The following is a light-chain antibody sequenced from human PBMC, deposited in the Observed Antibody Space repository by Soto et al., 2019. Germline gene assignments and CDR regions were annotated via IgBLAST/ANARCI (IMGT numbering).Light chain of an antibody. J-gene: IGKJ4*01. V-gene: IGKV1-27*01. CDR2: AAL. CDR1: QGLHNA. CDR3: QKYDRGLRT. Sequence: DVQMTQSPSSLSASAGDRVTSSCRASQGLHNALAWYQQKPGKPPKLLMYAALTVQPGVPSRFSDRGYGTDFTFSSSSLQPEDVATYYCQKYDRGLRTFGGGNPVEIK.